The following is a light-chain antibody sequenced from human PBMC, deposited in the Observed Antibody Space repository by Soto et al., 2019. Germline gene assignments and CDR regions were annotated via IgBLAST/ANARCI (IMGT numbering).Light chain of an antibody. Sequence: QSALTQPASVSGSPGQSITISCTGTSSDVGGYNYVSWYQQHPGKAPKLMIYDVSNRPSGVSNRFSSSKSGNTASLTISGLQAEDEADYYCSSYTSSSTHNYVFGTGTKLTVL. J-gene: IGLJ1*01. CDR3: SSYTSSSTHNYV. CDR2: DVS. CDR1: SSDVGGYNY. V-gene: IGLV2-14*01.